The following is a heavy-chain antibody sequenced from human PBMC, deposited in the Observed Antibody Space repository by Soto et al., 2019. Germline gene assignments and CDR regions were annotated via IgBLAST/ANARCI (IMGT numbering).Heavy chain of an antibody. D-gene: IGHD2-2*01. Sequence: EVQLLESGGGLVEPGGSLRVSCAVSGIIFSDAWLNWVRQAPEEGLEWVSRVKPKSIGETIDYAAPVKGRFTISRDDSENTLYLEMNSLKIEDTAVYYCTADLVGLSRIIDYWGQGTLVTVSS. CDR3: TADLVGLSRIIDY. CDR2: VKPKSIGETI. CDR1: GIIFSDAW. V-gene: IGHV3-15*07. J-gene: IGHJ4*02.